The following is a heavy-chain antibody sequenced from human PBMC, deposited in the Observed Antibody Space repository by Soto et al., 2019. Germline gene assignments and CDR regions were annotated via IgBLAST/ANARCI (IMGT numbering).Heavy chain of an antibody. CDR1: GVTVSSNY. V-gene: IGHV3-66*01. Sequence: GGSLRLSCAASGVTVSSNYMSWVRQAPGKGLEWVSVIYSGGSTYYVDSVKGRFTISRDNAQNSLYLQMNSLRAEDTAVYYCARDHPTSGLYFDSWGQGTLVTVSS. CDR2: IYSGGST. J-gene: IGHJ4*02. CDR3: ARDHPTSGLYFDS. D-gene: IGHD2-8*02.